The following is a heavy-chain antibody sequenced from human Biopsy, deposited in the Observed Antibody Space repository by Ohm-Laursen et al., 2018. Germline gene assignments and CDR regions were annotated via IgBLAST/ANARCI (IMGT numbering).Heavy chain of an antibody. Sequence: ASVKVSCKASGYTFTSYAISWVRQAPGQELEWTGWSSGYNGKTNYAQKFQGRLIMTTDTSTSTAYMDLRSLRPDDTAVYYCARDRPSVPTYAGFWGQGSLVTVSS. CDR3: ARDRPSVPTYAGF. CDR1: GYTFTSYA. V-gene: IGHV1-18*01. D-gene: IGHD2-2*01. J-gene: IGHJ4*02. CDR2: SSGYNGKT.